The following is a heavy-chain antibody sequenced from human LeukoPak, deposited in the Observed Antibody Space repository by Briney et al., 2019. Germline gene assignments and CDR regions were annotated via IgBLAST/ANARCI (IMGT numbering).Heavy chain of an antibody. D-gene: IGHD3-3*01. CDR1: GGSSSGYY. Sequence: SETLSLTCAVYGGSSSGYYWSWIRQPPGKGLEWIGEINHSGSTNYNPSLKSRVTISVDTSKNQFSLKLSSVTAADTAVYYCARAGLRFLEWLTNWYFDLWGRGTLVTVSS. CDR2: INHSGST. J-gene: IGHJ2*01. CDR3: ARAGLRFLEWLTNWYFDL. V-gene: IGHV4-34*01.